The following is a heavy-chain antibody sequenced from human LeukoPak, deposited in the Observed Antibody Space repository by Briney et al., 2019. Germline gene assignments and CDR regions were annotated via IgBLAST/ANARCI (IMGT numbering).Heavy chain of an antibody. CDR3: ARVVCRGNTCYSDFDS. V-gene: IGHV4-34*01. Sequence: PSETLSFTCAVYGGSFSGYYWSWIRQPPGKGLEWIGEIYQSGSTNYNPSLKSRLTISVDPSKNQFSLKLTSVTAADTAVYYCARVVCRGNTCYSDFDSWGQGTPVTVSS. D-gene: IGHD2-15*01. J-gene: IGHJ4*02. CDR2: IYQSGST. CDR1: GGSFSGYY.